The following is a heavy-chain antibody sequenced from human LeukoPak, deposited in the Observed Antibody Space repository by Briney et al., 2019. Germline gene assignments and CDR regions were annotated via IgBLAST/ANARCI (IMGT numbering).Heavy chain of an antibody. D-gene: IGHD1-26*01. CDR2: ISSSSSYI. CDR3: ARRIVGATTADY. V-gene: IGHV3-21*01. Sequence: GGSLRLSCAASGFTFSSYSVNWVRQAPGKGLEWVSSISSSSSYIYYADSVKGRFTISRDNAKNSLYLQMNSLGAEDTAVYYCARRIVGATTADYWGQGTLVTVSS. J-gene: IGHJ4*02. CDR1: GFTFSSYS.